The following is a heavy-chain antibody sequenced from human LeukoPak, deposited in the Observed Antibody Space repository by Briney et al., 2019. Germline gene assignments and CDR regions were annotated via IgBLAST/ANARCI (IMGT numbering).Heavy chain of an antibody. CDR1: GFTFGSYE. V-gene: IGHV3-23*01. Sequence: PGGSLRLSCAASGFTFGSYEMNWVRQAPGKGLEWVSATSGSGGSTYYADSVQGRFTISRDNSKNTLYLQMNSLRAEDTAVYYCAKDSATPYFDYWGQGTLVTVSS. CDR3: AKDSATPYFDY. CDR2: TSGSGGST. J-gene: IGHJ4*02. D-gene: IGHD2-15*01.